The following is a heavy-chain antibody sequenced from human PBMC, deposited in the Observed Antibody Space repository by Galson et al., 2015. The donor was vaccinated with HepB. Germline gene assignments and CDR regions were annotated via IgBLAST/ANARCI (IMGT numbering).Heavy chain of an antibody. V-gene: IGHV3-23*01. CDR3: AKDVTSSSVWYFDL. CDR1: GFTFNDYN. D-gene: IGHD6-6*01. J-gene: IGHJ2*01. Sequence: LRLSCAASGFTFNDYNMIWVRQAPGKGLEWVSAFSGIGGGTYYADSVTGRFTISRDNSKNTLYLQMNSLRAEDTAVYYCAKDVTSSSVWYFDLWGRGTLVTVSS. CDR2: FSGIGGGT.